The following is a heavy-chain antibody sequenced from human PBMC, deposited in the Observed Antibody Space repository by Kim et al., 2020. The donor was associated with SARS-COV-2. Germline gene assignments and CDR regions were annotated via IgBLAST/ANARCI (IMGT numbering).Heavy chain of an antibody. J-gene: IGHJ6*02. D-gene: IGHD6-19*01. CDR2: ISSSSSYI. CDR3: ARDPDDPYSSDGGDYYGMDV. CDR1: GFTFSSYS. V-gene: IGHV3-21*01. Sequence: GGSLRLSCAASGFTFSSYSMNWVRQAPGKGLEWVSSISSSSSYIYYPDSVKGRFTISRDNAKNSLYLQMNSLRAEDTAVYYCARDPDDPYSSDGGDYYGMDVWGQGTTVTVSS.